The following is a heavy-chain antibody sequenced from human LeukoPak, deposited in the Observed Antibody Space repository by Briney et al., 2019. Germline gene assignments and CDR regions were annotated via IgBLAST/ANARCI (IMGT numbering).Heavy chain of an antibody. J-gene: IGHJ4*02. CDR3: ASQKLWFGEPCFDY. D-gene: IGHD3-10*01. Sequence: GGSLRLSCAASGFTFSSYAMSWVRQAPGKGLEWVSAISGSGGSTYYADSVKGRFTISRDNSKNTLYLQMNSLRAEDTAVYYCASQKLWFGEPCFDYWGQGTLVTVSS. CDR2: ISGSGGST. CDR1: GFTFSSYA. V-gene: IGHV3-23*01.